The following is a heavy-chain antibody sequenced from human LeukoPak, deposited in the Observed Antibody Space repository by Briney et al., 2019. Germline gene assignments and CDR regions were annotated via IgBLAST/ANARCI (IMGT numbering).Heavy chain of an antibody. J-gene: IGHJ6*02. CDR3: ARSGSHWGEDYYYYGMDV. Sequence: GGSLRLSCAASGFTFSSYSMNWVRQAPGKGLEWVSSISSSSSYIYYADSVKGRFTISRDNAKNSLYLQMNSLRAEDTAVYYCARSGSHWGEDYYYYGMDVWGQGTTVTVSS. CDR2: ISSSSSYI. D-gene: IGHD1-26*01. CDR1: GFTFSSYS. V-gene: IGHV3-21*06.